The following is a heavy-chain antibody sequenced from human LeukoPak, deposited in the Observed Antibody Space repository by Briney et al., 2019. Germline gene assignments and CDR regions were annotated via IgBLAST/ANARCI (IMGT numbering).Heavy chain of an antibody. CDR2: IYSGGST. D-gene: IGHD4/OR15-4a*01. J-gene: IGHJ3*02. CDR1: GFTVSSNY. Sequence: GGSLRLSCAASGFTVSSNYMSWVRQAPGKGLEWVSVIYSGGSTYYADSVKGRFTISRDNSKNTLYPQMNSLRAEDTAVYYCARADYHDAFDIWGQGTMVTVSS. V-gene: IGHV3-53*01. CDR3: ARADYHDAFDI.